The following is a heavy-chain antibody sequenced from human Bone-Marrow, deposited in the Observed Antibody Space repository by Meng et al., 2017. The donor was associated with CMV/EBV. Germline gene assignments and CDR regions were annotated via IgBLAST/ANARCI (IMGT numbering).Heavy chain of an antibody. D-gene: IGHD2-15*01. Sequence: GESLKISCAASGFTFSSYEMNWVRQAPGKGLEWVSVIYSGGSTYYADSVKGRFTISRDNSKNTLYLQMNSLRAEDTAVYYCARGGGGDYYGMDVWGQGTKATVSS. CDR3: ARGGGGDYYGMDV. CDR2: IYSGGST. CDR1: GFTFSSYE. J-gene: IGHJ6*02. V-gene: IGHV3-53*01.